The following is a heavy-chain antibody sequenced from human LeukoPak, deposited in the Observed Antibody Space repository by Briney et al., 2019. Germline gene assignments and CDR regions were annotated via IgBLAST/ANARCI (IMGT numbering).Heavy chain of an antibody. D-gene: IGHD3-22*01. CDR3: AKAPDSSGYYYFY. CDR1: GFTFSSYG. V-gene: IGHV3-30*18. CDR2: ISYDGSNK. J-gene: IGHJ4*02. Sequence: GGSLRLSCAASGFTFSSYGMHWVRQAPGKGLEWVAVISYDGSNKYYADSVKGRFTISRDNSKNTLYLQMNSLRAEDTAVYYCAKAPDSSGYYYFYWGQGTLVTVSS.